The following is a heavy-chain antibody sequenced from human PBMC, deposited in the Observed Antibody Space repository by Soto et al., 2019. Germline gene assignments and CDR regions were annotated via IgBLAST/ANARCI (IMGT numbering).Heavy chain of an antibody. CDR2: ISAYNGNT. Sequence: ASVKVSCKASGYTFTSYGINWVRQAPGQGLEWMGWISAYNGNTNYAQKLQGRVTMTTDTSTSTAYMELRSLRSDDTAVYYCARVLLGLYYDFWSGYYFGLAVWGQGTTVPVSS. CDR1: GYTFTSYG. J-gene: IGHJ6*02. D-gene: IGHD3-3*01. V-gene: IGHV1-18*01. CDR3: ARVLLGLYYDFWSGYYFGLAV.